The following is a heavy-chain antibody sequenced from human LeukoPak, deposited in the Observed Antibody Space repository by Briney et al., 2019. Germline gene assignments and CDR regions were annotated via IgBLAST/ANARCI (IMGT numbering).Heavy chain of an antibody. CDR2: ISGGGASR. V-gene: IGHV3-23*01. D-gene: IGHD1-26*01. CDR1: GFTFSSYA. CDR3: TKRSGVYSDNSGFDY. Sequence: GGSLRLSCAASGFTFSSYAMSWVRQAPGKGLEWVSGISGGGASRDYADSVKGRFTISRDNSKNTVLLQMDSLRAEDTAIYYCTKRSGVYSDNSGFDYWGQGSLVTVSS. J-gene: IGHJ4*02.